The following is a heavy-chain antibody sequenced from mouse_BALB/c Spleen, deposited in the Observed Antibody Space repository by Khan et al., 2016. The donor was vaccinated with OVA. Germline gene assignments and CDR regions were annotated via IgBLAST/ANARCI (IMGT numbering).Heavy chain of an antibody. Sequence: VQLQQPGAELVRPGASVKLSCKASGYTFTSYWMNWVRQRPRQGLEWIGKINPSDSESHYNQMFKDKATLTVDKTSGTAYMQPSILTSEDSAVYYCARREKYGYDPSWFAYWGQGTLVTVSA. D-gene: IGHD2-2*01. J-gene: IGHJ3*01. CDR1: GYTFTSYW. CDR2: INPSDSES. CDR3: ARREKYGYDPSWFAY. V-gene: IGHV1-52*01.